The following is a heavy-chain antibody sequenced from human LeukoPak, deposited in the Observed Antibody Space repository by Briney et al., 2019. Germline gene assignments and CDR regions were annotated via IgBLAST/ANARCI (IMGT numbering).Heavy chain of an antibody. J-gene: IGHJ4*02. CDR3: ANHPLSRGTSPVEWYFDY. Sequence: PGGSLRLSCAASGFTFSSYAMSWVRQAPGKGLEWVSAISGSGGSTYYADSVKGRFTISRDNSKNTLYLQMNSLRAEDTAVYYCANHPLSRGTSPVEWYFDYWGQGTLVTVSS. V-gene: IGHV3-23*01. CDR2: ISGSGGST. CDR1: GFTFSSYA. D-gene: IGHD2-2*01.